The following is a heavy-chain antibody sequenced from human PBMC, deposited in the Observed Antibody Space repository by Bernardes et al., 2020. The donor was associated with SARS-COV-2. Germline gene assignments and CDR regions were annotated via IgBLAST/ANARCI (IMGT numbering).Heavy chain of an antibody. J-gene: IGHJ4*02. Sequence: EGPLFLSCAASGFTFSPSAMHWVRQAPGPGLAWVAVISSDGSNKYYADSVKGRFTISRDNSKDTLYLQMNSLRAEDTAVYYCARDGVQRAYNYGFFYWGQGTLVTVSS. D-gene: IGHD5-18*01. CDR2: ISSDGSNK. V-gene: IGHV3-30-3*01. CDR3: ARDGVQRAYNYGFFY. CDR1: GFTFSPSA.